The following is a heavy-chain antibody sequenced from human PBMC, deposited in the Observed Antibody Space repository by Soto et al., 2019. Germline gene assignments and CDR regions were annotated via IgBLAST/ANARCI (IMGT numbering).Heavy chain of an antibody. CDR3: ARGSPYYYGSGRGYWFDP. CDR2: INSYNGNT. CDR1: GYTFTSYG. D-gene: IGHD3-10*01. J-gene: IGHJ5*02. Sequence: ASVKVSCKASGYTFTSYGITWVRQAPGQGLQWMGWINSYNGNTNYSRSLQGRVTMTIDTYTATAYMELSSLRSEDTAVYYCARGSPYYYGSGRGYWFDPWGQGTLVTVSS. V-gene: IGHV1-18*01.